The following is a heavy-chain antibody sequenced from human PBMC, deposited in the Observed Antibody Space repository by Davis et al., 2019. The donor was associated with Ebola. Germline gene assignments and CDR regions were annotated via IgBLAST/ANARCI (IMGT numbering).Heavy chain of an antibody. Sequence: GESLKIFCAASGFTFSSYAMTWVRQAPGKGREWVSAISGSGGSTYYADSVKGRFTISRDNSKNTLYLQMNSLRAEDTAVYYCAKEGGYPHTYFDYWGQGTLVTVSS. D-gene: IGHD3-22*01. CDR3: AKEGGYPHTYFDY. CDR2: ISGSGGST. CDR1: GFTFSSYA. J-gene: IGHJ4*02. V-gene: IGHV3-23*01.